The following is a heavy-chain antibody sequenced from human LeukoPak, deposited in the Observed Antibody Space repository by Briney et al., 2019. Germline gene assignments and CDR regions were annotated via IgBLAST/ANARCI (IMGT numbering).Heavy chain of an antibody. CDR1: GGTFSSYA. D-gene: IGHD1-14*01. V-gene: IGHV1-69*04. CDR3: ARAAGLRNDY. Sequence: EASVKVSCKASGGTFSSYAISWVRQAPGQGLEWMGRIIPIFGIANYAQKFQGRVTITADKSTSTAYMELSSLRSEDTAVYYCARAAGLRNDYWGQGTLVTVSS. CDR2: IIPIFGIA. J-gene: IGHJ4*02.